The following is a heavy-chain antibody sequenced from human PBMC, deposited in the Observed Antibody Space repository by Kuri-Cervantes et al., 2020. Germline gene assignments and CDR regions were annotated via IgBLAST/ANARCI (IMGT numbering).Heavy chain of an antibody. D-gene: IGHD3-9*01. V-gene: IGHV3-49*03. CDR3: TRGKLRYFDWLLSGFDY. CDR1: GFTFSDYY. Sequence: GESLKISCAASGFTFSDYYMSWIRQAPGKGLEWVGFIRSKAYGGTTEYAASVKGRFIISRDDSKSIAYLQMNSLKTEDTAVYYCTRGKLRYFDWLLSGFDYWGQGTLVTVSS. J-gene: IGHJ4*02. CDR2: IRSKAYGGTT.